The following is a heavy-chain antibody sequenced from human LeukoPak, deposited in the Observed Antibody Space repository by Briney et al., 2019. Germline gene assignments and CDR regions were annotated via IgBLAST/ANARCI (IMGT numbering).Heavy chain of an antibody. J-gene: IGHJ4*02. D-gene: IGHD1-26*01. CDR1: GYTLTELS. Sequence: ASVKVSCKVSGYTLTELSMHWVRQAPGKGHEWRGGFDPEDGETIYAQKFQGRVTMTEDTSTDTAYMELSSLRSEDTAVYYCATDLGKWELLDRGSLDYWGQGTLVTVCS. CDR3: ATDLGKWELLDRGSLDY. CDR2: FDPEDGET. V-gene: IGHV1-24*01.